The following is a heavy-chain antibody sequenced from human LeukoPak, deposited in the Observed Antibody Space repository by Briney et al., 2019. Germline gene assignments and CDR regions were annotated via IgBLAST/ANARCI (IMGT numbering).Heavy chain of an antibody. CDR1: GFIVNNNY. CDR3: AKDRGTTKYYDILTGSLN. J-gene: IGHJ4*02. V-gene: IGHV3-23*01. CDR2: ISGSGGST. Sequence: GGSLRLSCAASGFIVNNNYMSWVRQAPGKGLEWVSAISGSGGSTYYADSVKGRFTISRDNSKNTLYLQMNSLRAEDTAVYYCAKDRGTTKYYDILTGSLNWGQGTLVTVSS. D-gene: IGHD3-9*01.